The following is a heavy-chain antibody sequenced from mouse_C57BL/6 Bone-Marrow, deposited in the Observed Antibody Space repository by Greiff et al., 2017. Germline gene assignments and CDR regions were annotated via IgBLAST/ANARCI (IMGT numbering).Heavy chain of an antibody. Sequence: EVKLVESGGGLVQSGRSLRLSCATSGFTFSDFYMEWVRQAPGKGLEWIAASRNKANDYTTEYSASVKGRFIVSRDTSQSILYLQMNALRAEDTAIYYCARDALYDGYYVRYFDVWGTGTTVTVSS. J-gene: IGHJ1*03. CDR2: SRNKANDYTT. CDR1: GFTFSDFY. V-gene: IGHV7-1*01. CDR3: ARDALYDGYYVRYFDV. D-gene: IGHD2-3*01.